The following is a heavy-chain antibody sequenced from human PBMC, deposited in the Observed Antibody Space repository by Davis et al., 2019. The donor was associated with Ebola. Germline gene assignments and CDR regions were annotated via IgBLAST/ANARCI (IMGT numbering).Heavy chain of an antibody. CDR3: ARGSTPRYYYYMDV. CDR1: GFIFSTYS. V-gene: IGHV3-21*01. D-gene: IGHD4-23*01. CDR2: ISSSTTYI. J-gene: IGHJ6*03. Sequence: GESLKISCTVSGFIFSTYSMNWVRQAPGKGLEWVSSISSSTTYIYYADSVKGRFTISRDNAKNSLYLQMNSLRAEDTAAYYCARGSTPRYYYYMDVWGKGTTVTVSS.